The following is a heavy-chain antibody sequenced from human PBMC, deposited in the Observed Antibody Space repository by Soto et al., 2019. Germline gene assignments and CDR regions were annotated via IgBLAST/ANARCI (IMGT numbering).Heavy chain of an antibody. D-gene: IGHD6-19*01. J-gene: IGHJ4*02. V-gene: IGHV3-23*01. CDR2: ISGSGGST. CDR1: GFTFSSYA. Sequence: PGGSLRLSCAASGFTFSSYAMSWVRQAPGKGLEWVSAISGSGGSTYYADSVKGRFTISRDNSKNTLYLQMNSLRAEDTAVYYCAKSPRLIAVAGSTFDYWGQGTLVTVSS. CDR3: AKSPRLIAVAGSTFDY.